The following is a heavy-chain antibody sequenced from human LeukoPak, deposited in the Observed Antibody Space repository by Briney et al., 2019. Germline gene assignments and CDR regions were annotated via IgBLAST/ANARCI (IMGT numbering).Heavy chain of an antibody. CDR1: GFTFSNYA. J-gene: IGHJ4*02. CDR2: ISGSGDST. D-gene: IGHD1-26*01. V-gene: IGHV3-23*01. Sequence: GRSLRLSCAASGFTFSNYAMHWVRQAPGKGLEWVSAISGSGDSTYYADSVKGQFTISRDNSKNTLYLQMNSLRAEDTAIYYCAKRGAEVGTTVAPGDYWGQGTLVTVSS. CDR3: AKRGAEVGTTVAPGDY.